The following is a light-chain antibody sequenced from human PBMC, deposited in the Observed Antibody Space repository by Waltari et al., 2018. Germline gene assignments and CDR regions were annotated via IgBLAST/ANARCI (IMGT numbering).Light chain of an antibody. J-gene: IGLJ2*01. CDR3: CSYAGGTASIL. Sequence: QSALTQPASVSGSPGQSITISCTGTSSDVGSHNLVSWYQHHPGKAPKLMIYEDTKQPSGVSNRFSGSKAGNTASLTISGLQAEDEADYYCCSYAGGTASILLGGGTKLTVL. V-gene: IGLV2-23*01. CDR1: SSDVGSHNL. CDR2: EDT.